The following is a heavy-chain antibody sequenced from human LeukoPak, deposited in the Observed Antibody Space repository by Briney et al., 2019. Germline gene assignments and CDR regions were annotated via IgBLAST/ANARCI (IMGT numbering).Heavy chain of an antibody. CDR1: GGSISSSSYY. V-gene: IGHV4-39*01. CDR2: IYYSGST. CDR3: AWSHSPDIVVVPAAIDY. D-gene: IGHD2-2*02. Sequence: SETLSLTCTVSGGSISSSSYYWGWIRQPPGKGLEWIGGIYYSGSTYYNPSLKSRVTISVDTSKNQFSLKLSSVTAADTAVYYCAWSHSPDIVVVPAAIDYWGQGTLVTVSS. J-gene: IGHJ4*02.